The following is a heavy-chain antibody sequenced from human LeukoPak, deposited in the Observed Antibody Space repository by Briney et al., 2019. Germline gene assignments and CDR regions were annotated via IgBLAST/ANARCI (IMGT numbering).Heavy chain of an antibody. D-gene: IGHD2-8*01. Sequence: AGGSLRLSCAASGFDFNNYVIHWVRQAPGKGLEWVTIYSSGGKHPYSADSVKGRFTPSRDNSKNTIYLQMNSLRPDDTAIYYCATRAMQYRHGAFDIWGQGTMVTVSS. CDR1: GFDFNNYV. CDR2: YSSGGKHP. CDR3: ATRAMQYRHGAFDI. V-gene: IGHV3-30*03. J-gene: IGHJ3*02.